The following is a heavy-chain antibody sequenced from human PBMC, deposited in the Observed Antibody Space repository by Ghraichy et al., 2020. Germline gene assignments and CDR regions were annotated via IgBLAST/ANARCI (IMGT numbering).Heavy chain of an antibody. CDR3: AKDTVAASRSHYYYYGMDV. J-gene: IGHJ6*02. V-gene: IGHV3-30*18. CDR2: ISYDGSNK. Sequence: GGSLRLSCAASGFTFSSYGMHWVRQAPGKGLEWVAVISYDGSNKYYADSVKGRFTISRDNSKNTLYLQMNSLRAEDTAVYYCAKDTVAASRSHYYYYGMDVWGQGTTVTVSS. D-gene: IGHD2-15*01. CDR1: GFTFSSYG.